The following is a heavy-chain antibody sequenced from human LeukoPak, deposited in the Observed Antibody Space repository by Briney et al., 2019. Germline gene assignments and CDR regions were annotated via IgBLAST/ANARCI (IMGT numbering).Heavy chain of an antibody. Sequence: GGSLRLSCAVSGFTFSSYWMHWVRQAPGKGLVWVSRIDRDGSRINYADSVKGRFTISRDNGKNTLYLQMNSLRAEDTAVYYCARDSDYSYWGQGTLVTVSS. D-gene: IGHD4-17*01. CDR1: GFTFSSYW. CDR3: ARDSDYSY. J-gene: IGHJ4*02. CDR2: IDRDGSRI. V-gene: IGHV3-74*01.